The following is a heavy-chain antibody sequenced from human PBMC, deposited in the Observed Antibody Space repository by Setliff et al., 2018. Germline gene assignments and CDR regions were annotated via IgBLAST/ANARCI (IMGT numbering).Heavy chain of an antibody. Sequence: GASVKVSCKASGYTFTDYYMHWVRQAPGQGLEWMGWINPNSGGTNYAQKFQGRVTMTRDTSISTAYMELSRLRSDDTAVYYCARAPSVELVTIRTNSWFTYWGQGTLVTVSS. CDR2: INPNSGGT. CDR3: ARAPSVELVTIRTNSWFTY. V-gene: IGHV1-2*02. J-gene: IGHJ4*02. D-gene: IGHD5-18*01. CDR1: GYTFTDYY.